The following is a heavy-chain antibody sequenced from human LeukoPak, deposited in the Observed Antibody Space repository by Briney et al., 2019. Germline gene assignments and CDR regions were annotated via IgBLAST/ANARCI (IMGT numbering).Heavy chain of an antibody. D-gene: IGHD2-15*01. CDR2: IYYTGST. CDR3: ARDLGYCSGGSCPGFDY. V-gene: IGHV4-39*07. J-gene: IGHJ4*02. CDR1: GGSISSSSYY. Sequence: SETLSLTCTVSGGSISSSSYYWGWIRQPPGKGLEWIGSIYYTGSTYYNPSLKSRVTISVDTSKNQLSLKLSSVTAADTAVYYCARDLGYCSGGSCPGFDYWGQGTLVTVSS.